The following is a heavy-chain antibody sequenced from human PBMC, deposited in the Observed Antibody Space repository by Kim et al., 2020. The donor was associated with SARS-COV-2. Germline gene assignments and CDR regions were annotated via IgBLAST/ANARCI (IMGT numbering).Heavy chain of an antibody. J-gene: IGHJ3*02. D-gene: IGHD3-10*01. CDR3: ATSEYDHMVRGPDAFDI. V-gene: IGHV1-69*01. Sequence: FQGRVTITADESTSTAYMELSSLRSEDTAVYYCATSEYDHMVRGPDAFDIWGQGTMVTVSS.